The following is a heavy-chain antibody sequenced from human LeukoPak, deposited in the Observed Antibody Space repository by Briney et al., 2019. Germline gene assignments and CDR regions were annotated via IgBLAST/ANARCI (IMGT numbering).Heavy chain of an antibody. V-gene: IGHV3-7*01. CDR2: INQDGSVK. CDR3: AAEGYNYGSGALDV. Sequence: PGGSLRLSCAGSGFTFNSYCMTWVRQAPGKGLGWVANINQDGSVKHYVGSVKARFTISRDNAKDSLYLQMNSLRAEDTSVYFCAAEGYNYGSGALDVWGQGTVVTVSS. CDR1: GFTFNSYC. D-gene: IGHD5-18*01. J-gene: IGHJ3*01.